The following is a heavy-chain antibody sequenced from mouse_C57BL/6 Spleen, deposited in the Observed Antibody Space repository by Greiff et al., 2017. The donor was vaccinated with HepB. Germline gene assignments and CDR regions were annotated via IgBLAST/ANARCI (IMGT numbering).Heavy chain of an antibody. CDR2: IDPETGGT. CDR1: GYTFTDYE. Sequence: QVQLQQSGAELVRPGASVTLSCKASGYTFTDYEMHWVKQTPVHGLEWIGAIDPETGGTAYNQKFKGKAILTADKSSSTAYMELRSLTSEDSAFYYLLRGFAYWGQGTLVTVSA. D-gene: IGHD1-1*01. CDR3: LRGFAY. J-gene: IGHJ3*01. V-gene: IGHV1-15*01.